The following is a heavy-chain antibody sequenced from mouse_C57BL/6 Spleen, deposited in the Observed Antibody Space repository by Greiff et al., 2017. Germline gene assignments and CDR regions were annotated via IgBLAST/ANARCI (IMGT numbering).Heavy chain of an antibody. J-gene: IGHJ2*01. CDR3: AREGYDGYDYFDY. V-gene: IGHV1-52*01. CDR1: GYTFTSYW. CDR2: IDPSDSDT. D-gene: IGHD2-3*01. Sequence: VQLQQPGAELVRPGSSVKLSCKASGYTFTSYWMHWVKQRPIQGLEWIGNIDPSDSDTHYNQKFKDKATLTVDKSSSTAYMQLSSLTSEDSAVXYCAREGYDGYDYFDYWGQGTTLTVSS.